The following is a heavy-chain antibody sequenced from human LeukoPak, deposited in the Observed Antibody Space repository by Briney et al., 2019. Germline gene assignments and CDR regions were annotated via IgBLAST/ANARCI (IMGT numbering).Heavy chain of an antibody. Sequence: PGGSLRLSCAASGFTFSSYWMNWVRQAPGKGLEWVSSISSSSSYIYYADSVKGRFTISRDNAKNSLYLQMNSLRAEDTAVYYCARGGHYGDYVPLGWGQGTLVTVSS. V-gene: IGHV3-21*01. CDR3: ARGGHYGDYVPLG. CDR1: GFTFSSYW. D-gene: IGHD4-17*01. CDR2: ISSSSSYI. J-gene: IGHJ4*02.